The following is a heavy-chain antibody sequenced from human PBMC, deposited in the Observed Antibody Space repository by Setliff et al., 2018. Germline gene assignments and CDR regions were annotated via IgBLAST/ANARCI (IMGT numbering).Heavy chain of an antibody. D-gene: IGHD6-13*01. V-gene: IGHV2-5*01. CDR1: GVALSASGVG. J-gene: IGHJ4*02. CDR3: AHRQLGSAAAGASFDF. CDR2: MFWNGGE. Sequence: SGPTLVNPTETLTLTCSLSGVALSASGVGVGWIRQPPGKALEWLALMFWNGGERYNPSLSSRLSIAKDTSRNEVVLTLINLDPLDTATYYCAHRQLGSAAAGASFDFWGRGTLVTVSS.